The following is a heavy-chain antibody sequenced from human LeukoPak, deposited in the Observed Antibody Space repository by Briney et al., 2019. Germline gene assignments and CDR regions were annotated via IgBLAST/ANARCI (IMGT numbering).Heavy chain of an antibody. CDR2: IIPILGIA. J-gene: IGHJ4*02. Sequence: SVKVSCKASGGTFSSYAISWVRQAPGQGLEWMGRIIPILGIANYAQKFQGRVTITADKPTSTAYMELSSLRSEDTAVYYCARESDLISNWGSYFDYWGQGTLVTVSS. D-gene: IGHD7-27*01. CDR3: ARESDLISNWGSYFDY. CDR1: GGTFSSYA. V-gene: IGHV1-69*04.